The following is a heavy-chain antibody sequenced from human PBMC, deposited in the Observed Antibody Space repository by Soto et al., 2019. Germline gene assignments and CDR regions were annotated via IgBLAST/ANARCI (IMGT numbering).Heavy chain of an antibody. CDR2: IYWDDDK. Sequence: QITLKESGPTLVKPTQTLTLTCTFSGFSLSTSGVGVGWIRQPPGKALEWLALIYWDDDKRYSPSLKSRLTITKDTSKNQVVLTLTKLDTVDTATYYCARGGWTTYYSPFFDYWGQVTLVTVSS. V-gene: IGHV2-5*02. D-gene: IGHD3-10*01. J-gene: IGHJ4*02. CDR3: ARGGWTTYYSPFFDY. CDR1: GFSLSTSGVG.